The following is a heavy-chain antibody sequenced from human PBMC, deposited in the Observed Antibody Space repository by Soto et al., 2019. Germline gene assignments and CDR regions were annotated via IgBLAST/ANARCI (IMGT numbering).Heavy chain of an antibody. Sequence: GGYLRLSFVASEFTLTTYTMNWVRQAPGTGLEWVYSLNGRSNYKYYSYPVKGRFTISRDNGKNSLYLQMNSLRAEDTAVYYCARDSTSSKFEXWGQGTLVPVS. CDR2: LNGRSNYK. CDR3: ARDSTSSKFEX. D-gene: IGHD6-6*01. CDR1: EFTLTTYT. V-gene: IGHV3-21*01. J-gene: IGHJ4*01.